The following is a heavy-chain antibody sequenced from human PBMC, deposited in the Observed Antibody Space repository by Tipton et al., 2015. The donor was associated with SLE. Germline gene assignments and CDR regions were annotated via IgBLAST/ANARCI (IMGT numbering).Heavy chain of an antibody. D-gene: IGHD6-6*01. J-gene: IGHJ6*02. CDR1: GASISSGYW. V-gene: IGHV4-4*02. CDR3: ARLLYSSSSSYYYGMDV. Sequence: TLSLTCSVSGASISSGYWWTWVRQSPGKVLDWIGEIIHYGTTNYNPSLKSRVTISVDWAKNQFSLKLSYVTAADTAVYYCARLLYSSSSSYYYGMDVWGQGTTATVSS. CDR2: IIHYGTT.